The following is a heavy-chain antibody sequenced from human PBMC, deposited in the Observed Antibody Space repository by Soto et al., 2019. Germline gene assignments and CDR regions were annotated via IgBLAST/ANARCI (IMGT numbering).Heavy chain of an antibody. V-gene: IGHV3-74*01. Sequence: VGSLRLSCAASGFTFSSYWMHWVRQAPGKGLVWVSRINSDGSSTSYADSVKGRFTISRDNAKNTLYLQMNSLRAEDTAVYYCARRYGDYDAFDIWGQGTMVTVSS. CDR2: INSDGSST. J-gene: IGHJ3*02. D-gene: IGHD4-17*01. CDR3: ARRYGDYDAFDI. CDR1: GFTFSSYW.